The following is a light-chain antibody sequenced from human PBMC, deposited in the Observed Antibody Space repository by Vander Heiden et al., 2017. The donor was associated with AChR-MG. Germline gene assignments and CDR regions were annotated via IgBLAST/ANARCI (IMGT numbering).Light chain of an antibody. Sequence: DIQMSQSPPSLSASVGDRVTITCRASQSIVNYLNWYQQKPGKAPNLLIYAASSLQSGVPSRFSGSGSGADFTLTISSLQPEDFAAYYCLESFSTVLTFGGGTKVEIK. CDR1: QSIVNY. CDR2: AAS. CDR3: LESFSTVLT. V-gene: IGKV1-39*01. J-gene: IGKJ4*01.